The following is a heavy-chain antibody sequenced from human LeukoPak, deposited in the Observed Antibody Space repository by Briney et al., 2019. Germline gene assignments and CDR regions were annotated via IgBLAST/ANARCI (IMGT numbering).Heavy chain of an antibody. CDR1: GGSISSYY. CDR3: ARGRGYCSGGSCYYFDY. J-gene: IGHJ4*02. Sequence: PSETLSLTCTVSGGSISSYYWSWIRQPPGKGLEWIGYIYYSGSTNYNPSLKSRVTISVDTSKNQFSLKLSSVTAADTAVYYCARGRGYCSGGSCYYFDYWGQGTLVTVSS. D-gene: IGHD2-15*01. V-gene: IGHV4-59*01. CDR2: IYYSGST.